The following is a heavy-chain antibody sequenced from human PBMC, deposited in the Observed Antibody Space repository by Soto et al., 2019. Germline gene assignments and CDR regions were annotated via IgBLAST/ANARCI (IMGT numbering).Heavy chain of an antibody. CDR2: ISYDGSNK. V-gene: IGHV3-30*18. J-gene: IGHJ6*03. Sequence: GGSLRLSCAASGFTFSSYGMHWVRQAPGKGLEWVAVISYDGSNKYYADSVKGRFTISRDNSKNTLYLQMNSLRAEDTAVYYCAKAQTRPHSYYYYYYMDVWGKGTTVTVSS. CDR3: AKAQTRPHSYYYYYYMDV. CDR1: GFTFSSYG.